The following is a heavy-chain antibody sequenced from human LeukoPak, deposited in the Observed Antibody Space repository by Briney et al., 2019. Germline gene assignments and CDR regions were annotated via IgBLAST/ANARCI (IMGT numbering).Heavy chain of an antibody. V-gene: IGHV4-59*08. D-gene: IGHD3-16*01. CDR1: GGSINYYY. CDR3: ARLGSYFDY. CDR2: IYYSGST. Sequence: SETLSLTCIVSGGSINYYYWSWVRQPPGKGLEWIGYIYYSGSTNYNPSLRSRVAMSVDTSKNHFSLELSSVTAADTAVYYCARLGSYFDYWGQGALVTVSS. J-gene: IGHJ4*02.